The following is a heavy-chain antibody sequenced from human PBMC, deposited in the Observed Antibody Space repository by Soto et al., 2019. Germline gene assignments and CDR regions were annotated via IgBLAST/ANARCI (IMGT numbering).Heavy chain of an antibody. D-gene: IGHD6-13*01. CDR1: GGSFSSYA. Sequence: SVNVSCKASGGSFSSYAISWVRQAPGQGLEWMGGIIPIVGTGNYAQNFQGRVTITADESTSTAYMELSSLRSEDTAMYYCARDLRAAGRPGMDVWGQGTTVTVSS. V-gene: IGHV1-69*13. J-gene: IGHJ6*02. CDR2: IIPIVGTG. CDR3: ARDLRAAGRPGMDV.